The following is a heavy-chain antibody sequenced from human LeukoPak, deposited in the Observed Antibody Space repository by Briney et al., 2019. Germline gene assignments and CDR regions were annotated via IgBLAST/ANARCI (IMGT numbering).Heavy chain of an antibody. D-gene: IGHD3-10*01. Sequence: DSVKGRFTISRDNAKNSLYLQMNSLRAEDTAVYYCARVATGSYDWFDPWGQGTLVTVSS. CDR3: ARVATGSYDWFDP. J-gene: IGHJ5*02. V-gene: IGHV3-7*01.